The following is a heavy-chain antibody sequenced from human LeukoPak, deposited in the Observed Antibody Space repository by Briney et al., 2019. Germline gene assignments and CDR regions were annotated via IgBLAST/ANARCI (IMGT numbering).Heavy chain of an antibody. D-gene: IGHD5/OR15-5a*01. V-gene: IGHV1-2*02. CDR3: ASSSRVAVPISDY. CDR1: GYTFTGYY. J-gene: IGHJ4*02. Sequence: ASVKVPCKASGYTFTGYYMHWVRQAPGQGLEWMGWINPNSGGTNYAQKFQGRVTMTRDTSISTAYMELSRLRSDDTAVYYCASSSRVAVPISDYWGQGTLVTVSS. CDR2: INPNSGGT.